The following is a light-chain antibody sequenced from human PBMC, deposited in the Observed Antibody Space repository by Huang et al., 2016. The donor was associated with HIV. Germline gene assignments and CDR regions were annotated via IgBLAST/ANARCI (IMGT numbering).Light chain of an antibody. J-gene: IGKJ4*01. CDR1: QTLLYSLDNKNY. CDR2: WAS. V-gene: IGKV4-1*01. Sequence: DIVMTQSPDSLAVSLGDRATLNCKSSQTLLYSLDNKNYLAWYQQKPGQPPRLLIYWASTRASGVADRFSGSGSGTDFTLTISTLEAEDAAVYYCQQYYSEPPFFGGGTKVEIK. CDR3: QQYYSEPPF.